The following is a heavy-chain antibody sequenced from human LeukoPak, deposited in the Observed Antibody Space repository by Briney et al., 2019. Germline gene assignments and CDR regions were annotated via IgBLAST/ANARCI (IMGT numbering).Heavy chain of an antibody. CDR1: GGSFSGYY. CDR2: INHSGST. Sequence: SETLSLTCAVYGGSFSGYYWSWIRQPPGKGLEGIGEINHSGSTNYNPSLKSRVTISVDTSENQFSLKLSSVTAADTAVYYCARGVGFDYWGQGTLVTVSS. D-gene: IGHD3-16*01. CDR3: ARGVGFDY. J-gene: IGHJ4*02. V-gene: IGHV4-34*01.